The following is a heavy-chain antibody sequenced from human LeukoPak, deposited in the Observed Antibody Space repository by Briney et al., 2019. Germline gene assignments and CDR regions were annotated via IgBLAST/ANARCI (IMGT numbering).Heavy chain of an antibody. V-gene: IGHV3-21*01. D-gene: IGHD3-3*01. J-gene: IGHJ4*02. Sequence: GGSLRLSCAASGFTFSSYSMNWVRQAPGKRLEWVSSISSSSSYIYYADSVKGRFTISRDNAKNSLYLQMNSLRAEDTAVYYCAKDRAYYDFWSGSRPCDYWGQGTLVTVSS. CDR2: ISSSSSYI. CDR1: GFTFSSYS. CDR3: AKDRAYYDFWSGSRPCDY.